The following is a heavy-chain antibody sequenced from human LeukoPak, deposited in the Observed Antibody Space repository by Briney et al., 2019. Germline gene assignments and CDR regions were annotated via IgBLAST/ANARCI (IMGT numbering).Heavy chain of an antibody. Sequence: GGSLRLSCAASGFTLSSYAMHWVRQAPGKGLEWVAVISYDGSNKYYADSVKGRFTISRDNSKNTLYLQMNSLRAEDTAVYYCARIDKRGYSYGSFDYWGQGTLVTVSS. D-gene: IGHD5-18*01. V-gene: IGHV3-30-3*01. CDR3: ARIDKRGYSYGSFDY. CDR1: GFTLSSYA. CDR2: ISYDGSNK. J-gene: IGHJ4*02.